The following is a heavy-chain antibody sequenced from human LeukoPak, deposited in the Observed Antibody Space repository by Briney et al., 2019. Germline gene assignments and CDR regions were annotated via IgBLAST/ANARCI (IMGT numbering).Heavy chain of an antibody. J-gene: IGHJ4*02. V-gene: IGHV3-30*04. D-gene: IGHD3-22*01. CDR1: GFAFINYA. Sequence: GRSLRLSCSASGFAFINYAFHWVRQAPGKGLEWVAVISKDGRNIYYADSVKGRFTISRVNSKNTLYLQMNSLRAEDTAVYYCAKDLETYYYDSSGPSYWGQGTLVTVSS. CDR3: AKDLETYYYDSSGPSY. CDR2: ISKDGRNI.